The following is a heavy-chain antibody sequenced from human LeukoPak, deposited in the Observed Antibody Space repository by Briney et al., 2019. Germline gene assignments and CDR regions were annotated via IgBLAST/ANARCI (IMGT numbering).Heavy chain of an antibody. J-gene: IGHJ4*02. CDR1: GGTFSSYA. V-gene: IGHV1-69*13. CDR2: IIPIFGTA. CDR3: AKDNPDSSGYTGDY. Sequence: ASVKVSCKASGGTFSSYAISWVRQAPGQGLEWMGGIIPIFGTANYAQKFQGRVTITADESTSTAYMELNSLRAEDTAVYYCAKDNPDSSGYTGDYWGQGTLVTVSS. D-gene: IGHD3-22*01.